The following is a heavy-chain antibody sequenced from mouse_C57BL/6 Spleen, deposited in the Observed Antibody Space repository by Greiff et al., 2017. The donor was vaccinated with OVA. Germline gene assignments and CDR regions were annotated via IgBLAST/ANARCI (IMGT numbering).Heavy chain of an antibody. CDR2: INPNNGGT. D-gene: IGHD2-12*01. CDR3: ARLRRAMDY. CDR1: GYTFTDYN. Sequence: EVKVVESGPELVKPGASVKMSCKASGYTFTDYNMHWVKQSHGKSLEWIGYINPNNGGTSYNQKFKGKATLTVNKSSSTAYMELRSLTSEDSAVYYCARLRRAMDYWGQGTSVTVSS. J-gene: IGHJ4*01. V-gene: IGHV1-22*01.